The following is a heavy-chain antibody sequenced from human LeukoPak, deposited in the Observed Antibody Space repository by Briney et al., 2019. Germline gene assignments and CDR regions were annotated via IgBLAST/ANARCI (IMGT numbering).Heavy chain of an antibody. CDR2: IYTSGST. D-gene: IGHD3-9*01. V-gene: IGHV4-61*02. Sequence: SETLSLTCTVSGGSISSGSYYWSWIRQPAGKGLEWIGRIYTSGSTNYNPSLKSRVTMSVDTSKNQFSLKLSSVTAADTAVYYCASQTRDILTGYYYFDYWGQGTLVTVSS. CDR1: GGSISSGSYY. J-gene: IGHJ4*02. CDR3: ASQTRDILTGYYYFDY.